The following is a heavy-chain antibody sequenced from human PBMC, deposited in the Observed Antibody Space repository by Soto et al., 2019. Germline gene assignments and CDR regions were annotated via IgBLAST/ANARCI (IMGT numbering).Heavy chain of an antibody. J-gene: IGHJ6*02. CDR1: GFTFSSYG. Sequence: GGSLRLSCTASGFTFSSYGMHWVRQAPGKGLEWVAVISYDGSNKYYADSVKGRFTISRDNSKSTLYLQMNSLRAEDTAVYYCAKDRGRTVTTPRGMDVWGQGTTVTVSS. D-gene: IGHD4-17*01. V-gene: IGHV3-30*18. CDR3: AKDRGRTVTTPRGMDV. CDR2: ISYDGSNK.